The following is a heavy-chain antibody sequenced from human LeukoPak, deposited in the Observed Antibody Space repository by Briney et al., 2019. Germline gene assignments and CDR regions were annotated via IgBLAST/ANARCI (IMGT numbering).Heavy chain of an antibody. V-gene: IGHV1-18*01. Sequence: GASVKVSCKASGYAFTSYGISWVRQAPGQGLEWMGWISAYNGDTKYAQNFQGRVTITTDTSTTTAYMELRSLRFDDTAVYYCARDPSNTSGNYPYFDYWGQGTLVTVSS. J-gene: IGHJ4*02. CDR2: ISAYNGDT. CDR1: GYAFTSYG. CDR3: ARDPSNTSGNYPYFDY. D-gene: IGHD3-22*01.